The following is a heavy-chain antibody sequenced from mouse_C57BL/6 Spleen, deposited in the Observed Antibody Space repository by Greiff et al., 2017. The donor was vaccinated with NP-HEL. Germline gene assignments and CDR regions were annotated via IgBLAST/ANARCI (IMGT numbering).Heavy chain of an antibody. CDR1: GFTFSSYA. CDR3: ARGEWDY. D-gene: IGHD1-3*01. CDR2: ISDGGSYT. Sequence: EVMLVESGGGLVKPGGSLKLSCAASGFTFSSYAMSWVRQTPEKRLEWVATISDGGSYTYYPDNVKGRFTISRDNAKNNLYLQMTHLKSEDTAMYYCARGEWDYWGQGTTLTVSS. V-gene: IGHV5-4*03. J-gene: IGHJ2*01.